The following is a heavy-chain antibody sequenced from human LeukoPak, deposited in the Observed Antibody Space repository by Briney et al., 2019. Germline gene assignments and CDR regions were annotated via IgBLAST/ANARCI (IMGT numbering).Heavy chain of an antibody. CDR2: IYYSGNP. CDR1: GGSISSYY. J-gene: IGHJ2*01. D-gene: IGHD3-22*01. Sequence: SDTLSLTCTVSGGSISSYYWSGTRQPPGKGLVWIGYIYYSGNPNYNPSLKSRVTISVDTSKNQYSLKLSSVTAADTAVYYCARVRSDDTLPPWYFDLWGRGTLVTVSS. V-gene: IGHV4-59*07. CDR3: ARVRSDDTLPPWYFDL.